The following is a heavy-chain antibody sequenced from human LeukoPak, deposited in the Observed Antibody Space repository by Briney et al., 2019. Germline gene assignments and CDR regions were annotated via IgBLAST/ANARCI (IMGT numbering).Heavy chain of an antibody. CDR1: GGSISSGNYY. CDR2: IYYSGTT. Sequence: SETLSLTCTVSGGSISSGNYYWTWIRQRPGKGLEWIGYIYYSGTTFYNPSLKSRVTISIDTSKNQFSLKLTSVTAADTAVYFCARDQNDLLLGLDYWGQGTLVSVSS. CDR3: ARDQNDLLLGLDY. V-gene: IGHV4-31*03. J-gene: IGHJ4*02. D-gene: IGHD3-10*01.